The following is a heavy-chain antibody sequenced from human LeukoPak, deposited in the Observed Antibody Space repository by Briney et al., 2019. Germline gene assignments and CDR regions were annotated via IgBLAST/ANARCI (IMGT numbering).Heavy chain of an antibody. Sequence: GGSLRLSCAASGFTVSSYYMNWVRQAPGRGLEWVSGISSSGGNTYYADSVKGRFTISRDNSKNTLYLQMNSLRAEDTAVYYCAKDTRTATTHGGFDSWGQGTLVTVSS. CDR2: ISSSGGNT. D-gene: IGHD1-1*01. CDR1: GFTVSSYY. V-gene: IGHV3-23*01. CDR3: AKDTRTATTHGGFDS. J-gene: IGHJ4*02.